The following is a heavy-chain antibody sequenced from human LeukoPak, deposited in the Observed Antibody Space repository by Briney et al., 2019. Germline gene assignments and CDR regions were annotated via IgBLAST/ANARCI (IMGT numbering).Heavy chain of an antibody. V-gene: IGHV3-33*01. CDR1: GFTFSSYG. D-gene: IGHD4-17*01. Sequence: PGGSLRLSCAASGFTFSSYGMHWVRQAPGKGLEWVAVIWYDGSNKYYADSVKGRFTISRDNSKNTLYLQMNSLRAEDTAVYYCARVGYGDYDVDYWGQGTLVTVSS. J-gene: IGHJ4*02. CDR3: ARVGYGDYDVDY. CDR2: IWYDGSNK.